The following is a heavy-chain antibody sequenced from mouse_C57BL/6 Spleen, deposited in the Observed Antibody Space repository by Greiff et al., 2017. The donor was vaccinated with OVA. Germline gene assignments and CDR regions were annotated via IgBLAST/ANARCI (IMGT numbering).Heavy chain of an antibody. CDR1: GFTFSDYG. V-gene: IGHV5-17*01. CDR3: ARSGSRRDYAMDD. D-gene: IGHD1-1*01. Sequence: EVHLVESGGGLVKPGGSLKLSCAASGFTFSDYGMHWVRQAPEQGLEWVAYISSGSSTIYYADTVKGRFTISRDNAKNTLFMQMTSLRSEDTAMYYCARSGSRRDYAMDDWGQGASVTVSS. J-gene: IGHJ4*01. CDR2: ISSGSSTI.